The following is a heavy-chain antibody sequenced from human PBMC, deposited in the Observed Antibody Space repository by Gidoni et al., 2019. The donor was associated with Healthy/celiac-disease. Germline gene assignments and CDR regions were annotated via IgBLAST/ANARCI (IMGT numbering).Heavy chain of an antibody. Sequence: QVQLQESGPGLGKPSQTLSLTCTVSGGSISSGGYYWSWIRQHPGKGLEWIGYIYYSGSTYYNPSLKSRVTISVDTSKNQFSLKLSSVTAADTAVYYCARDTSAGGYNWFDPWGQGTLVTVSS. J-gene: IGHJ5*02. CDR1: GGSISSGGYY. CDR3: ARDTSAGGYNWFDP. V-gene: IGHV4-31*03. D-gene: IGHD6-25*01. CDR2: IYYSGST.